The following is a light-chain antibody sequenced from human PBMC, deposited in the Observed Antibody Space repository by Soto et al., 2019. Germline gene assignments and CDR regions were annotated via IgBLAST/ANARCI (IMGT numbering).Light chain of an antibody. CDR2: EVT. V-gene: IGLV2-14*01. CDR1: NSDIDTYNY. CDR3: SSYTSSTDYV. Sequence: QSALTQPASVSGSPGQSITISCTGTNSDIDTYNYVSWYQQHPGKAPKLIIYEVTNRPSGVSNRFSGSKSGDTASLTISGLRAEDEADYYCSSYTSSTDYVFGTGTKVTVL. J-gene: IGLJ1*01.